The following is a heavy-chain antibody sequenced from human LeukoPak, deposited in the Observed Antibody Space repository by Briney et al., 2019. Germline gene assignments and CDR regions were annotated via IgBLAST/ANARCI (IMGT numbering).Heavy chain of an antibody. CDR3: ARGIRRDGCRIFDY. V-gene: IGHV4-30-4*01. Sequence: SETLSLTCTVSGGSISSGDYYWSWIRQPPGKGLEWIGYIYYSGSTYYNPSLKSRVTISVDTSKNQFSLKLSSVTAADTAVYYCARGIRRDGCRIFDYWGQGTLVTVSS. J-gene: IGHJ4*02. CDR1: GGSISSGDYY. D-gene: IGHD5-24*01. CDR2: IYYSGST.